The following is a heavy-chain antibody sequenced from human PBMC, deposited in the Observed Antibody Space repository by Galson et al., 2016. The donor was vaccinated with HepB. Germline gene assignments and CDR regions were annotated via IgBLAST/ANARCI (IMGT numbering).Heavy chain of an antibody. CDR3: ARVVYDFWSGYYSYGMDV. Sequence: SPRLSCAASGFTFSSYGMHWVRQAPGKGLEWVAVIWYDGSNKYYADSVKGRFTISRDNSKNTLYLQMNSLRAEDTAVYYCARVVYDFWSGYYSYGMDVWGKGTTVTVSS. D-gene: IGHD3-3*01. V-gene: IGHV3-33*01. J-gene: IGHJ6*04. CDR2: IWYDGSNK. CDR1: GFTFSSYG.